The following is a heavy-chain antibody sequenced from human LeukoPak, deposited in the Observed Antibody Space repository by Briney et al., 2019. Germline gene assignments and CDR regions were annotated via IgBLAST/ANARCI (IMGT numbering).Heavy chain of an antibody. J-gene: IGHJ3*02. CDR1: GFTFSSYA. Sequence: GGSLRLSCAASGFTFSSYAMNWVRQAPGRGLEWVSVIYSDGSTYYADSVRGRFTISRDNSKNTLYLQMNSLRVEDTAVYYCARDLTGVGKYSSGWFDAFDIWGQGTMVTVSS. D-gene: IGHD6-25*01. V-gene: IGHV3-53*01. CDR3: ARDLTGVGKYSSGWFDAFDI. CDR2: IYSDGST.